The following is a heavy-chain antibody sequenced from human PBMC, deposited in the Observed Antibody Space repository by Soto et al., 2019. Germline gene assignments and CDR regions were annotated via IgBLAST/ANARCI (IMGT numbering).Heavy chain of an antibody. Sequence: WASVKVSCKASGYTFTSYAMHWVRQAPGQRLEWMGWVNAGNGNTKYSQKFQGRVTITRDTSASTAYMELSSLRSEDTAVYYCARVKVDYGDYIDNWFDPWGQGTLVTVSS. CDR2: VNAGNGNT. V-gene: IGHV1-3*01. CDR3: ARVKVDYGDYIDNWFDP. J-gene: IGHJ5*02. CDR1: GYTFTSYA. D-gene: IGHD4-17*01.